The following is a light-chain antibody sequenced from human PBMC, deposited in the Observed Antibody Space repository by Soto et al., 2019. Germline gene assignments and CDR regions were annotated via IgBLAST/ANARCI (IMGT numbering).Light chain of an antibody. Sequence: SYELTQPPSVSVSPGQTASITCSGDELGDKYTSWYQQKPGQSPVVVIYQDKKRPSGIPERFSGSNSGNTATLTISGTQATDEADYYCQAWDTSYVIFGGGTKLTVL. V-gene: IGLV3-1*01. CDR3: QAWDTSYVI. J-gene: IGLJ2*01. CDR1: ELGDKY. CDR2: QDK.